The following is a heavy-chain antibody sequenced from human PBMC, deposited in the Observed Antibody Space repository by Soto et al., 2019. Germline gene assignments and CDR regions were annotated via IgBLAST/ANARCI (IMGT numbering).Heavy chain of an antibody. J-gene: IGHJ4*02. V-gene: IGHV1-69*02. D-gene: IGHD3-10*01. CDR2: IIPLLGMS. CDR1: GDTFNFYT. Sequence: QVQLVQSGAEVKTPGSSVRVSCTASGDTFNFYTISWVRQVPGQGPEWMGRIIPLLGMSNYAQKFQGRVTIMADKYTSTGYMNLSGLTSEDTAVYDCATTYGSGSTHFDYWGQGTLVTVSS. CDR3: ATTYGSGSTHFDY.